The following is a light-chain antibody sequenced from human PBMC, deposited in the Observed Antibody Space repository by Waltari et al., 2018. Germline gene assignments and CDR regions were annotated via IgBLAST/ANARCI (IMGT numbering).Light chain of an antibody. J-gene: IGKJ1*01. CDR1: QSVLFSSNSKNY. CDR3: QQFYTTPPT. Sequence: DIVMTQSPDSLAVSLGERATINCKSSQSVLFSSNSKNYLASYQQKPGQPPKLLLYSASTRESGVPDRVSGRGSGTAFTLTISSLQAEDVAVYYCQQFYTTPPTFGQGTKVEIK. V-gene: IGKV4-1*01. CDR2: SAS.